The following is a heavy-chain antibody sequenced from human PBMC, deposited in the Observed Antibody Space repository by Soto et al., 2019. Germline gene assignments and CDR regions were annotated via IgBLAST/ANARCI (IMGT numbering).Heavy chain of an antibody. V-gene: IGHV4-34*01. CDR3: ARGRALIVVVPTAAFDI. J-gene: IGHJ3*02. CDR2: INHSGST. D-gene: IGHD2-2*01. Sequence: SETLSLTCAVYGGSFSGYYWSWIRQPPGKGLEWTGEINHSGSTNYNPSLKSRVTISVDTSKNQFSLKLSSVTAADTAVYYCARGRALIVVVPTAAFDIWGQGTMVTVSS. CDR1: GGSFSGYY.